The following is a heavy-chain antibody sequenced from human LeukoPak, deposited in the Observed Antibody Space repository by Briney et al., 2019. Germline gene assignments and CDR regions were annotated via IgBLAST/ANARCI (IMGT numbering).Heavy chain of an antibody. J-gene: IGHJ4*02. Sequence: SQTLSHTCAISGDSVSSNSAAWNWLRQSPSRGLEWLGRTYDRSKWYNDYAVSVKSRITINPDTSKNQFSLQLNSVTPEDSAVYYCARGLEIRDVYYFDYWGQGTLVTVSS. CDR3: ARGLEIRDVYYFDY. V-gene: IGHV6-1*01. CDR2: TYDRSKWYN. CDR1: GDSVSSNSAA. D-gene: IGHD1-7*01.